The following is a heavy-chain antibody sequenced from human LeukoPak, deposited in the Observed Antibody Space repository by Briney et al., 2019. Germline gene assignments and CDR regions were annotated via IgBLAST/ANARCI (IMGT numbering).Heavy chain of an antibody. V-gene: IGHV4-38-2*02. CDR2: IYHSGST. CDR3: ARDLLYGSGSPAPDY. J-gene: IGHJ4*02. CDR1: GYSISSGYY. Sequence: SETLSLTCTVSGYSISSGYYWGWIRQPPGKGLEWIGSIYHSGSTYYNPSLKSRVTISVDTSKNQFSLKLSSVTAADTAVYYCARDLLYGSGSPAPDYWGQGTLVTVSS. D-gene: IGHD3-10*01.